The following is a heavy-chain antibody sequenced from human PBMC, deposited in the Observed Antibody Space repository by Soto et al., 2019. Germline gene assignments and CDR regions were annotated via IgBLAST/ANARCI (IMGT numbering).Heavy chain of an antibody. J-gene: IGHJ6*02. V-gene: IGHV1-18*01. D-gene: IGHD3-10*01. CDR1: GYTLTSYG. CDR2: ISVYNGNT. CDR3: ARSGRPGYYYYIRDG. Sequence: ASVKVSCKASGYTLTSYGVSWVRQAPGQGLEWMGWISVYNGNTKYAQKLQGSVTMTTDTSTSTAYMELRGLRSDDTAVYYWARSGRPGYYYYIRDGWGQRTTV.